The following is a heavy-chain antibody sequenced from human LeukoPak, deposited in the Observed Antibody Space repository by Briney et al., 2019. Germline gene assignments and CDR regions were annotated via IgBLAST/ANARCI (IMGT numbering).Heavy chain of an antibody. CDR1: GGSISSSSYY. D-gene: IGHD4-11*01. V-gene: IGHV4-39*01. J-gene: IGHJ4*02. CDR3: ARHTYSNPFDY. Sequence: PSETLSLTCTVSGGSISSSSYYWGWIRQPPGKGLEWIGSIYYSGSTYYNPSLKSRVTMSVDTSKNQFSLKLSSVTAADTAVYYCARHTYSNPFDYWGQGTLVTVSS. CDR2: IYYSGST.